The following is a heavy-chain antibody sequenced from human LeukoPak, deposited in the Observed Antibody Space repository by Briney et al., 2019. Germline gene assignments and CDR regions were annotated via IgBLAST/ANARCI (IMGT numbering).Heavy chain of an antibody. J-gene: IGHJ3*02. CDR2: ISYDGSNK. CDR1: GFTFSSYG. D-gene: IGHD3-10*01. CDR3: AKALYYYGSGRGDAFDI. Sequence: GGSLRLSCAASGFTFSSYGMHWVRQAPGKGLEWVALISYDGSNKYYADSVKGRFTISRDNSKNTLYLQMNSLRAEDPAVYYCAKALYYYGSGRGDAFDIWGQGTMVTVSS. V-gene: IGHV3-30*18.